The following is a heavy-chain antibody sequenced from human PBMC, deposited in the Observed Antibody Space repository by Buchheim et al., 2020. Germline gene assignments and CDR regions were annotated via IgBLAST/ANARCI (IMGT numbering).Heavy chain of an antibody. CDR2: ISYDGSNK. CDR3: AKALSIAVAGSGFDY. V-gene: IGHV3-30*18. J-gene: IGHJ4*02. CDR1: GFTFSSYG. Sequence: QVQLVESGGGVVQPGRSLRLSCAASGFTFSSYGMHWVRQAPGTGLEWVAVISYDGSNKYYADSVKGRFTISRDNSKNTLYLQMNSLRAEDTAVYYCAKALSIAVAGSGFDYWGQGTL. D-gene: IGHD6-19*01.